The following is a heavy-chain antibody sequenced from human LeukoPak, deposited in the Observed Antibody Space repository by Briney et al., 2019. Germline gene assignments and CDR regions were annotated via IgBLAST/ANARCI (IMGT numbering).Heavy chain of an antibody. CDR2: IYPGDSDT. CDR1: GYSFTSYW. V-gene: IGHV5-51*04. J-gene: IGHJ4*02. D-gene: IGHD6-13*01. CDR3: ARPRRQAIAAARTDFDY. Sequence: GGSLRLSCKGSGYSFTSYWIGWVRQMPGKGLEWMGIIYPGDSDTRYSPSFQGQVTISADKPISTAYLQWSSPKASDTAMYYCARPRRQAIAAARTDFDYWGQGTLVTVSS.